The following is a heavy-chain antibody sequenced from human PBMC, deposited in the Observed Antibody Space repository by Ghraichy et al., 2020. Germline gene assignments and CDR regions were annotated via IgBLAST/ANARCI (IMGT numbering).Heavy chain of an antibody. CDR3: VTGAGLNGAFDM. V-gene: IGHV1-69*10. CDR1: GGSFNNFA. D-gene: IGHD2-8*02. Sequence: SSVKVSCKASGGSFNNFAFNWVRQAPGQGLEWMGRIIPVLDKINYGHNFQVRVILTADKSTGTAYMELSGLRPEDTAVFFCVTGAGLNGAFDMWGQGTEVTVSS. CDR2: IIPVLDKI. J-gene: IGHJ3*02.